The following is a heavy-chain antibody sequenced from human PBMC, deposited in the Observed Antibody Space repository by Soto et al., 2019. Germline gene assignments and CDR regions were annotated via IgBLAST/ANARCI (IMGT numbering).Heavy chain of an antibody. J-gene: IGHJ4*02. CDR1: GGTFSKYS. Sequence: QVPLVQSGAEVKKPGSSVKVSCTASGGTFSKYSISWIRQAPGQGLEWMGRIIPYLSVTNYAQKFKGRVTITADKSTGTAYMDLNNMRSEDTAVYFCASGSAPDVEYWGQGTMITVSS. V-gene: IGHV1-69*02. D-gene: IGHD3-10*01. CDR2: IIPYLSVT. CDR3: ASGSAPDVEY.